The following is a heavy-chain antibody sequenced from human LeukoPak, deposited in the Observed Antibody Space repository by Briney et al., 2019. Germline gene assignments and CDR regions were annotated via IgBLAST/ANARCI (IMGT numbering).Heavy chain of an antibody. CDR1: GFTFSSYS. D-gene: IGHD6-13*01. CDR3: ARDKRGSSWSTNFDY. V-gene: IGHV3-21*01. J-gene: IGHJ4*02. CDR2: ISSSSSYI. Sequence: GGSLRLSCAASGFTFSSYSMNWVRQAPGKGLEWVSSISSSSSYICYADSVKGRFAISRDNAKNSLYLQMNSLRAEDTAVYYCARDKRGSSWSTNFDYWGQGTLVTVSS.